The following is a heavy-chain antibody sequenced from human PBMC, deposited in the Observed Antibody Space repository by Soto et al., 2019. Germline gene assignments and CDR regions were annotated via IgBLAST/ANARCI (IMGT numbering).Heavy chain of an antibody. D-gene: IGHD1-26*01. CDR2: ISGSGGST. Sequence: GGSMRLSCAASGFTISSYAMTWVRQAPGKGLEWVSTISGSGGSTYYADSVKGRFTISRDNSKNTLYLQLNSLRAEDTAIYYCAKGYSGSYSGHFDYWGQGTLVTVSS. J-gene: IGHJ4*02. CDR3: AKGYSGSYSGHFDY. CDR1: GFTISSYA. V-gene: IGHV3-23*01.